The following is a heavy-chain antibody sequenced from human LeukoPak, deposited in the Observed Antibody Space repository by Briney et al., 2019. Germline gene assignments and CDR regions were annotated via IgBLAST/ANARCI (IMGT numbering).Heavy chain of an antibody. V-gene: IGHV6-1*01. D-gene: IGHD3-10*01. CDR3: AREFGTTGWDTFDY. Sequence: TSQTLSLTCVVSGDSVSSKNGAWNWIRQSPSRGLEWLGRTYYRSKWYNDYAESMEGRMTISQDTSKNQYSLHLNSVTPDDTAVYYCAREFGTTGWDTFDYWGQGTLVTVSS. CDR1: GDSVSSKNGA. CDR2: TYYRSKWYN. J-gene: IGHJ4*02.